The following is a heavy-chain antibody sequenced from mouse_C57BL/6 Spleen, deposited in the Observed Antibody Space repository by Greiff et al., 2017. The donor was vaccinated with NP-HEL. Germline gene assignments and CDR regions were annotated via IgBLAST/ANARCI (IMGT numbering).Heavy chain of an antibody. V-gene: IGHV5-12*01. CDR1: GFTFSDYY. D-gene: IGHD3-2*02. CDR3: ARPAQATGYFDV. CDR2: ISNGGGST. J-gene: IGHJ1*03. Sequence: EVKLVESGGGLVQPGGSLKLSCAASGFTFSDYYMYWVRQTPEKRLEWVAYISNGGGSTYYPDTVKGRFTISRDNAKNTLYLQMSRLKSEDTAMYYCARPAQATGYFDVWGTGTTVTVSS.